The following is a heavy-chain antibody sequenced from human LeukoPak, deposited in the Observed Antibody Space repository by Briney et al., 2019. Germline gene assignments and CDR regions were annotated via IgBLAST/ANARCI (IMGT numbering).Heavy chain of an antibody. CDR3: ARDLVRGSFDP. Sequence: GGSLRLSCAAFGFTFSSYWMSWVRQAPGKGLEWVANIKQDGSEKYYVDSVKGRFTISRDNAKNSLYLQMNSLRAEDTAVYYCARDLVRGSFDPWGQGTLVTVSS. CDR2: IKQDGSEK. V-gene: IGHV3-7*01. D-gene: IGHD3-10*01. CDR1: GFTFSSYW. J-gene: IGHJ5*02.